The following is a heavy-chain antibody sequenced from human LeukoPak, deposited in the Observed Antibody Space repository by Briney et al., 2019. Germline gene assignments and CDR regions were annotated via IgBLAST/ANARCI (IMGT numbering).Heavy chain of an antibody. CDR2: VYYTGST. Sequence: SETLSLTCTVSGGSISTSSYYWGWIRQPPGKGLEWIGSVYYTGSTYYNPSLKSRVTISVDTSKNQFSLKLSSVTAADTAVYFCARVAAAGNYYFDYWGQGTLVTVSS. CDR1: GGSISTSSYY. CDR3: ARVAAAGNYYFDY. D-gene: IGHD6-13*01. V-gene: IGHV4-39*07. J-gene: IGHJ4*02.